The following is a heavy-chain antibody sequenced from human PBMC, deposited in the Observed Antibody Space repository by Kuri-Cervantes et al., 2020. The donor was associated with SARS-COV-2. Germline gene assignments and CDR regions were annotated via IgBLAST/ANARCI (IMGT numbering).Heavy chain of an antibody. CDR2: IYYSGST. D-gene: IGHD3-22*01. CDR1: GGSISSYY. CDR3: ARVAAYYDSSGYYLSYYYYYMDV. J-gene: IGHJ6*03. Sequence: LSCTVSGGSISSYYWSWIRQPPGKGLEWIGYIYYSGSTNYNPSLKSRVTISVDTSKNQFSLKLSSVTAADTAVYYCARVAAYYDSSGYYLSYYYYYMDVWGKGTTVTVSS. V-gene: IGHV4-59*01.